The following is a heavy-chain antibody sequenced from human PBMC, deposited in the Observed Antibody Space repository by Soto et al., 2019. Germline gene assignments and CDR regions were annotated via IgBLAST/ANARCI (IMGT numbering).Heavy chain of an antibody. CDR1: GDSMTSSSYY. CDR3: ARHTRNQFDP. V-gene: IGHV4-39*01. CDR2: IYYSERTSYNSGST. J-gene: IGHJ5*02. Sequence: SETLSLTCTVSGDSMTSSSYYWGWIRQPPGKGLEWIGSIYYSERTSYNSGSTYYSPSLKSRVTISGDTSKSQFSLRLSSVTAADTAVYYCARHTRNQFDPWGQGTLVTVSS.